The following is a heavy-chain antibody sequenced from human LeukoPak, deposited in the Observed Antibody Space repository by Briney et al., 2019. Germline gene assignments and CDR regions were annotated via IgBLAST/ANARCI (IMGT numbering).Heavy chain of an antibody. J-gene: IGHJ3*02. V-gene: IGHV1-2*02. Sequence: GASVKVSCKASGYTFTGYYMHWVRQAPGQGLEWMGWINPNSGGINYAQKFHGRVTMTRDTSISTAYMELSRLRSDDTAVYYCARDLVGATSDAFDIWGQGTMVTVSS. CDR1: GYTFTGYY. D-gene: IGHD1-26*01. CDR2: INPNSGGI. CDR3: ARDLVGATSDAFDI.